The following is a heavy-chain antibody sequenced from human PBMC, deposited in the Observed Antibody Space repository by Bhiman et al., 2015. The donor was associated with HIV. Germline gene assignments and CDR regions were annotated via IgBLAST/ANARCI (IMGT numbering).Heavy chain of an antibody. D-gene: IGHD2-21*02. CDR2: ISGSGTNT. CDR1: GFTLSSHA. CDR3: AKEEVTPAPFDI. J-gene: IGHJ3*02. V-gene: IGHV3-23*01. Sequence: EVQLLESGGGLVQPGGSLRLSCAASGFTLSSHAMSWVRQAPGKGLEWVSAISGSGTNTYYADSVKGRFTISRDNSKSTLYLQMNSLRADDTAVYYCAKEEVTPAPFDIWGQGTMVTVSS.